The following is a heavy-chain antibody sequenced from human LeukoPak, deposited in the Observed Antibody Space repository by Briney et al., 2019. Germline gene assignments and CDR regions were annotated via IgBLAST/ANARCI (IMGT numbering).Heavy chain of an antibody. CDR2: IYHTGGT. V-gene: IGHV4-59*08. D-gene: IGHD3-16*01. J-gene: IGHJ3*01. CDR1: GGSVSSSYY. CDR3: ARRWVYDKRAFDA. Sequence: PSETLSLTCTVSGGSVSSSYYWSWIRQPPGKGLEWIAYIYHTGGTDSNPSLKSRVTISLDTSKNQFSLKLSSVTAADTAVYYCARRWVYDKRAFDAWGQGTMVTVSS.